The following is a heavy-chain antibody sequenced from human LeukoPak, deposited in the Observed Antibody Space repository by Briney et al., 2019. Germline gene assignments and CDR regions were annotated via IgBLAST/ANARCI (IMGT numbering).Heavy chain of an antibody. CDR1: GFTVSSNY. CDR3: ARAPSEWFGELSPYYYGMDV. D-gene: IGHD3-10*01. V-gene: IGHV3-66*01. J-gene: IGHJ6*02. CDR2: IYSGGST. Sequence: SGVSLRLSCAASGFTVSSNYMSWVRQAPGKGLEWVSVIYSGGSTYYADSVKGRFTISRDNSKNTLYLQMNSLRAEDTAVYYCARAPSEWFGELSPYYYGMDVWGQGTTVTVS.